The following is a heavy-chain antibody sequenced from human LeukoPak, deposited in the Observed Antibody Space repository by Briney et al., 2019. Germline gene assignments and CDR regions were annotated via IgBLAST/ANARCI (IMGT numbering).Heavy chain of an antibody. CDR1: GGSISSTKTC. D-gene: IGHD3-22*01. V-gene: IGHV4-39*07. Sequence: PSETLSLTCAVSGGSISSTKTCGDWIRQPPGKGLEWIGEINHSGSTNYNPSLKSRVTISVDTSKNQFSLKLSSVTAADTAVYYCARGVRHYYDSSGYYYYYYYGMDVWGQGTTVTVSS. CDR2: INHSGST. J-gene: IGHJ6*02. CDR3: ARGVRHYYDSSGYYYYYYYGMDV.